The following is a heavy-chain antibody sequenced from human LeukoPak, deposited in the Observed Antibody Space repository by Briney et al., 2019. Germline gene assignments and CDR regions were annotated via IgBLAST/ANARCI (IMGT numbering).Heavy chain of an antibody. J-gene: IGHJ4*02. V-gene: IGHV3-7*01. Sequence: PGGSLRLSCAASGFTSSSYWMSWVRQAPGKGPEWVANIKQDGSEKYYVDSVKGRFTISRDNAKNSLYLQMNSLRAEDTAVYYCARDFRGVTYDYWGQGTLVTVSS. CDR3: ARDFRGVTYDY. CDR1: GFTSSSYW. D-gene: IGHD3-10*01. CDR2: IKQDGSEK.